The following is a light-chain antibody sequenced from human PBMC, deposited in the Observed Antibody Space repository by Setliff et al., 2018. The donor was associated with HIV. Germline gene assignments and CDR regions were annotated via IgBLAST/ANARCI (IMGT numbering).Light chain of an antibody. V-gene: IGLV2-14*03. CDR3: SPYTSSPPLYV. CDR2: DVS. Sequence: QSALTQPASVSRSPGQSITISCTGTSSDVGTYNFVSWYQQHPGKGPKLMIYDVSNRPSGVSNRFSGSKPGNTASLTISGLQAEDEADYYCSPYTSSPPLYVFGPGTKVTVL. CDR1: SSDVGTYNF. J-gene: IGLJ1*01.